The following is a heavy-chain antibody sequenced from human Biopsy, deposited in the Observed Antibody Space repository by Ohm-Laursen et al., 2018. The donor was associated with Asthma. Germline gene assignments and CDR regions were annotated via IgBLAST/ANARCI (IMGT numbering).Heavy chain of an antibody. CDR1: GGTFNNYA. CDR2: IRPIFGST. J-gene: IGHJ6*02. Sequence: ASVKVSCKPSGGTFNNYAINWVRQAPGQGLEWMGGIRPIFGSTAYAQKFQGRVTITADVFTSTVYMELSGLRSEDTAVLYCAKARCYYYYCDMEVWGPGAAITVSS. CDR3: AKARCYYYYCDMEV. V-gene: IGHV1-69*13.